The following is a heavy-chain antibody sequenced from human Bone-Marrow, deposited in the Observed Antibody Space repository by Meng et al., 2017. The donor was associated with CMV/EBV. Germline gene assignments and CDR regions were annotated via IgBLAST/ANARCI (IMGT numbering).Heavy chain of an antibody. Sequence: SETLSLTCTVSGYSISSGYYWGWIRQPPGKGLEWIGSIYHSGSTYYNPSLKSRVTISVDTSKNQFSLKLSSVTAADTAVYYCARVVGCSSTSLSPEGVCYGMDVWGQGTTVTVSS. V-gene: IGHV4-38-2*02. J-gene: IGHJ6*02. CDR1: GYSISSGYY. CDR3: ARVVGCSSTSLSPEGVCYGMDV. D-gene: IGHD2-2*01. CDR2: IYHSGST.